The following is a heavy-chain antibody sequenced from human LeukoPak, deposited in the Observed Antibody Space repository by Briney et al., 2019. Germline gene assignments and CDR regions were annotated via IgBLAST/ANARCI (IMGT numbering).Heavy chain of an antibody. CDR1: GGSISSYY. J-gene: IGHJ5*02. CDR3: ASLGFCSRATCVDQ. D-gene: IGHD2-2*01. CDR2: IYYSGST. Sequence: SETLSLTCTVSGGSISSYYWSWIRQPPGKGLEWIGYIYYSGSTNYNPSLKSRVTISVDTSKNQFSLKLSSVTAADTAVYYCASLGFCSRATCVDQWGQGTLVTVSS. V-gene: IGHV4-59*01.